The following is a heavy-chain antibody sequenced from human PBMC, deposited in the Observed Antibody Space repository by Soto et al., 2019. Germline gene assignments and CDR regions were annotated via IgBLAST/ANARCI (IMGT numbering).Heavy chain of an antibody. CDR3: ARDDDIVVVPAATNYYGMDV. J-gene: IGHJ6*02. CDR1: GYTFTGYY. V-gene: IGHV1-2*04. Sequence: ASVKVSCKASGYTFTGYYMHWVRQAPGQGLEWMGWINPNSGGTNYAQKFQGWVTMTRDTSISTAYMELSSLRSEDTAVYYCARDDDIVVVPAATNYYGMDVWGQGTTVTVSS. D-gene: IGHD2-2*01. CDR2: INPNSGGT.